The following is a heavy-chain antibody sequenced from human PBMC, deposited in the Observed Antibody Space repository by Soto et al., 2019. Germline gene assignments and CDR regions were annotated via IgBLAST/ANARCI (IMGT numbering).Heavy chain of an antibody. CDR2: IYHSGST. CDR1: GGSISSGGYS. CDR3: ASGQQLVRNY. J-gene: IGHJ4*02. D-gene: IGHD6-13*01. V-gene: IGHV4-30-2*01. Sequence: QLQLQESGSGLVKPSQTLSLTCAVSGGSISSGGYSWIWIRQPPGKGLEWIGYIYHSGSTYYNPSLKSRVTISVDRSKNQFSLKLSSVTAADTALYYCASGQQLVRNYWGQGTLVTVSS.